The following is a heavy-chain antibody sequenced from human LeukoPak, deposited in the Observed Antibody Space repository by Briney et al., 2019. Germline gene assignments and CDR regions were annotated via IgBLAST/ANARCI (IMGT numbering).Heavy chain of an antibody. D-gene: IGHD6-19*01. Sequence: GGSLRLSCAASGFTFSSYAMSWVRQAPGKGLEWVSAISGSGGSTYYADSVKGRFTMSRDNSKNTLYLQMNTLSAADTAVYYCAKGPVGGSGWGQGTLVTVSS. CDR1: GFTFSSYA. CDR3: AKGPVGGSG. CDR2: ISGSGGST. J-gene: IGHJ4*02. V-gene: IGHV3-23*01.